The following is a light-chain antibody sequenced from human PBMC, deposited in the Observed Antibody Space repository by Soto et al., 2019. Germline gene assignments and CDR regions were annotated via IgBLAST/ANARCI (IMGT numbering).Light chain of an antibody. CDR1: QGISSW. CDR3: QQYNSYPYT. J-gene: IGKJ2*01. CDR2: KAS. V-gene: IGKV1-5*03. Sequence: DIQMTQSPSTLSASVGDRVTITSRARQGISSWLAWYQQKPGKAPKLLIYKASSLESGVPSRFSGSGSGTEFTLTISSLQPDDFAPYYCQQYNSYPYTFGQGTKLEIK.